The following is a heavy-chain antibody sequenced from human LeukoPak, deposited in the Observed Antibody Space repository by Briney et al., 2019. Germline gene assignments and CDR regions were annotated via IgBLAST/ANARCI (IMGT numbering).Heavy chain of an antibody. J-gene: IGHJ6*03. CDR1: GGSISSYY. Sequence: SETLSLTCTVSGGSISSYYWSWIRQPPGKGLEWIGYIYYSGSTNYNPSLKSRVTISVDTSKNQFSLKLSSVTAADTAVYYCARGTVGATRVRCYYYMDVWGKGTTVTISS. CDR3: ARGTVGATRVRCYYYMDV. CDR2: IYYSGST. D-gene: IGHD1-26*01. V-gene: IGHV4-59*01.